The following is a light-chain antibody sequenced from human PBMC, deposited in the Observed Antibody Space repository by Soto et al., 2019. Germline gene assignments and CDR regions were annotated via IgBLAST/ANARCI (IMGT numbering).Light chain of an antibody. CDR2: GAS. CDR1: QSVSSSY. J-gene: IGKJ1*01. CDR3: QQYCGSPQT. V-gene: IGKV3-20*01. Sequence: EIVLTQSPGTLSLSPGERATLSCRASQSVSSSYLAWYQQKPGQAPRLLIYGASSRATGIPDRFSGSGSGTDFTLTISRLEPEDFAVYYCQQYCGSPQTFGQGTKVEIK.